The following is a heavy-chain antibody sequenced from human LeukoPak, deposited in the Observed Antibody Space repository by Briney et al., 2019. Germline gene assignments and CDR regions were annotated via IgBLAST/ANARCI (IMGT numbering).Heavy chain of an antibody. J-gene: IGHJ4*02. CDR3: ASRGPSSYGGYHFDY. CDR1: GFTFSSYW. D-gene: IGHD4-23*01. CDR2: IKQDGSEK. Sequence: PGGSLRVSCAASGFTFSSYWMSWVRQPPGNGLEWVANIKQDGSEKYYVDSVKGRFTVSRDNAKNSLFLQMNSLRAEDTAVFYCASRGPSSYGGYHFDYWGQGTLVTVSS. V-gene: IGHV3-7*01.